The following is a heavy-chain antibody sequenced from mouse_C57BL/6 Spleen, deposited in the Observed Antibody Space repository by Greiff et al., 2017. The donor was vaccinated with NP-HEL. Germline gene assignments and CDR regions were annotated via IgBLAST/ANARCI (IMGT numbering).Heavy chain of an antibody. Sequence: EVQLVESGEGLVKPGGSLKLSCAASGFTFSSYAMSWVRQTPEKRLEWVAYISSGGDYIYYADTVKGRFTISRDNARNTLYLQMSSLKSEDTAMYYCTRVKGYGSSYYYYAMDYWGQGTSVTVSS. CDR2: ISSGGDYI. CDR1: GFTFSSYA. D-gene: IGHD1-1*01. J-gene: IGHJ4*01. V-gene: IGHV5-9-1*02. CDR3: TRVKGYGSSYYYYAMDY.